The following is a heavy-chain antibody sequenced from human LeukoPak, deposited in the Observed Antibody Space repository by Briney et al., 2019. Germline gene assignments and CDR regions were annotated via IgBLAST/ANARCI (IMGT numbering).Heavy chain of an antibody. CDR1: GFTFSNFA. J-gene: IGHJ4*02. V-gene: IGHV3-23*01. Sequence: PGGSLRLSCAASGFTFSNFAMSWVRQLPGRGLEWVSTISSRGDSTYVTDSVKGRFTISRDNSKNSLYLQMNSVRAEDTAVYYCVKGPRPDITVAHTVENWGQGTLVTVSS. D-gene: IGHD6-19*01. CDR2: ISSRGDST. CDR3: VKGPRPDITVAHTVEN.